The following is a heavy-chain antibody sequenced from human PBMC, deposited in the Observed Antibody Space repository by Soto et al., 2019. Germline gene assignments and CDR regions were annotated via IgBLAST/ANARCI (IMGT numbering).Heavy chain of an antibody. D-gene: IGHD3-22*01. V-gene: IGHV4-39*01. Sequence: SETLSLTCTVSGGSITSNSYYWDWIRQPPGKGLEWIGSIHYSGSTYYNPSLKSRVTISVATSKNQFSLKLSSVTATDTAVYYCARQSDYYDISGLPYLDNWGQGTLVTVSS. CDR1: GGSITSNSYY. CDR3: ARQSDYYDISGLPYLDN. J-gene: IGHJ4*02. CDR2: IHYSGST.